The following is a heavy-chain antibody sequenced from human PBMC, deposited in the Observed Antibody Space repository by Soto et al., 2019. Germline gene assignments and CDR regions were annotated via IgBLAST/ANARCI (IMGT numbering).Heavy chain of an antibody. V-gene: IGHV3-30-3*01. D-gene: IGHD5-12*01. CDR1: GFTFSSYA. CDR3: ARDYYRFNSGYGFSMDV. Sequence: QVQLVESGGGVVQPGRSLRLSCAASGFTFSSYAMHWVRQAPGKGLEWVAVISYDGSNKYYADSVKGRFTISRDNSKNTLYLQMNSLRAVDTAVYYCARDYYRFNSGYGFSMDVWGQGTTVTVSS. CDR2: ISYDGSNK. J-gene: IGHJ6*02.